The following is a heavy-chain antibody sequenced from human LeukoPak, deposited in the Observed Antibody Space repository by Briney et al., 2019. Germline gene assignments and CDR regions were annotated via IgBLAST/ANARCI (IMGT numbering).Heavy chain of an antibody. CDR2: INSDGSST. CDR3: AREEMEGFDY. Sequence: GGSLRLSCAASGFTFSSYWMHWVRQAPGKGLVWVSRINSDGSSTSYADSVKGRFTTSRDNVKNTLHLQMNSLRAEDTAVYYCAREEMEGFDYWGQGTLVTVSS. CDR1: GFTFSSYW. V-gene: IGHV3-74*01. D-gene: IGHD5-24*01. J-gene: IGHJ4*02.